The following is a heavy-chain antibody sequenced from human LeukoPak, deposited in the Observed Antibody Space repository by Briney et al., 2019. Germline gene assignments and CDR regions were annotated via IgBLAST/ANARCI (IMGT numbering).Heavy chain of an antibody. Sequence: QSQTLSLTCAISGDSVSSNSAAWNWIRQSPSRGLEWLGRTYYRSNWYNDYAVSVKSRITINPDTSKNQFSLQLNSVTPEDTAVYYCAREGRDVLRYFDWLFSRWFDPWGQGTLVTVSS. J-gene: IGHJ5*02. CDR3: AREGRDVLRYFDWLFSRWFDP. CDR2: TYYRSNWYN. CDR1: GDSVSSNSAA. V-gene: IGHV6-1*01. D-gene: IGHD3-9*01.